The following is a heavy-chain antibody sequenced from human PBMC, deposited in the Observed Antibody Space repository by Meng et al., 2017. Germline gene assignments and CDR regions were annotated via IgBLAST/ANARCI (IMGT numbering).Heavy chain of an antibody. CDR1: GGTFSSYA. D-gene: IGHD6-13*01. J-gene: IGHJ6*02. CDR2: ISAYNGNT. V-gene: IGHV1-18*01. Sequence: ASVNVSCKASGGTFSSYAISWVRQAPGQGLEWMGWISAYNGNTNYAQKLQGRVTMTTDTSTSTAYMELRSLRSDDTAVYYCARRSQGLGYSSSWMYYYYYGMDVWGQGTTVTVSS. CDR3: ARRSQGLGYSSSWMYYYYYGMDV.